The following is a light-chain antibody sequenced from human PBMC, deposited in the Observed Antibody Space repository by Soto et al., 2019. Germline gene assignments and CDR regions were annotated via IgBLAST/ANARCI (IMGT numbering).Light chain of an antibody. Sequence: QSALTQPASVSGSPGQSITISCTGTSGDVGSHNYVSWYQHHPGKAPKLMIYEVSNRPSGVSTRFSGSKSGNTASLTISGLQAEDEADYHCGSFSSTTTLYVFGTGTKLTVL. CDR3: GSFSSTTTLYV. CDR2: EVS. J-gene: IGLJ1*01. CDR1: SGDVGSHNY. V-gene: IGLV2-14*01.